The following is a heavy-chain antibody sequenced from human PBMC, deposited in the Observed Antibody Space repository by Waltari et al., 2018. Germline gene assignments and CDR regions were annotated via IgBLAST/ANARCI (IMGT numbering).Heavy chain of an antibody. CDR3: ARGRAYLSSGWYYYYGMDV. CDR2: INHSGST. D-gene: IGHD6-19*01. V-gene: IGHV4-34*01. J-gene: IGHJ6*02. Sequence: QVQLQQWGAGLLKPSETLSLTCAVYGGSFSGYYWSWIRQPPGKGLEWIGEINHSGSTNYNPSLKSRVTISVDTSKNQCSLKLSSVTAADTAVYYCARGRAYLSSGWYYYYGMDVWGQGTTVTVAS. CDR1: GGSFSGYY.